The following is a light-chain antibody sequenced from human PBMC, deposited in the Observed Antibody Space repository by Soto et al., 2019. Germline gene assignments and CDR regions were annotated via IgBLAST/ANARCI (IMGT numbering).Light chain of an antibody. CDR2: DAS. CDR3: QQFGTSPGT. Sequence: EIVLTQSPGTLSLSPGERAILTCRASQSVTSNSLAWYQHKLGQAPRLLIYDASSRATGIPDRFSGSGSGTDFTLTISRLEPEDFAVYFCQQFGTSPGTFGPGTNVDIK. V-gene: IGKV3-20*01. J-gene: IGKJ3*01. CDR1: QSVTSNS.